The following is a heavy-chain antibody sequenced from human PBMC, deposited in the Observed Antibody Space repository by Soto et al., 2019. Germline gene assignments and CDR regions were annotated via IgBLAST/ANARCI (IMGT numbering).Heavy chain of an antibody. V-gene: IGHV3-30-3*01. J-gene: IGHJ4*02. CDR1: GFTFSSYA. D-gene: IGHD6-19*01. CDR2: ISYDGSNK. Sequence: QVQLVESGGGVVQPGRSLRLSCAASGFTFSSYAMHWVRQAPGKGLEWVAVISYDGSNKYYADSVKGRFTISRDNSKNTLYLQMNSLRAEDTAVYYCAKTVEMAAIRPFDYWGQGTVVSVSS. CDR3: AKTVEMAAIRPFDY.